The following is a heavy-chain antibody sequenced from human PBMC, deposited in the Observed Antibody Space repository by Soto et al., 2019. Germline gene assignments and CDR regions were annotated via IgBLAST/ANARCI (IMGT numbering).Heavy chain of an antibody. V-gene: IGHV1-8*01. CDR3: ARYIYGQGFKA. Sequence: QVQLVQPGAEVRKPGASVKVSCKASGDIFTNFDFNWVRQATGQGLEWIGWMRANSGDTGHDQKFQGRVSMTRDTSMSTAYMELSSLRAEDTAVYYCARYIYGQGFKAWGQRTLVFVSS. CDR1: GDIFTNFD. CDR2: MRANSGDT. J-gene: IGHJ5*02. D-gene: IGHD3-3*02.